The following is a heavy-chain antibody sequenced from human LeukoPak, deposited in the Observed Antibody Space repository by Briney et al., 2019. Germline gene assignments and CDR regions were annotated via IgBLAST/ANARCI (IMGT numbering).Heavy chain of an antibody. J-gene: IGHJ4*02. Sequence: GGSLRLSCVASGFTFSNYWMHWVRQAPGKGLMWAARISYDGSSEDHADSVKGRFTISRDNAKNTLYLQMNSLRVEDTGVYYCARRRTIGDYDYWGQGTLVTVSS. CDR1: GFTFSNYW. D-gene: IGHD3-16*01. CDR3: ARRRTIGDYDY. V-gene: IGHV3-74*01. CDR2: ISYDGSSE.